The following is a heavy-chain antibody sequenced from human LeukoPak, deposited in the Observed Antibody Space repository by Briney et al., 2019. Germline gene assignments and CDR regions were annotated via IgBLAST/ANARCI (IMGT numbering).Heavy chain of an antibody. D-gene: IGHD4-23*01. CDR2: IKEDGSEK. CDR3: ARDRPTVVTGYYYYYMDV. CDR1: GFTFSSYW. Sequence: PGGSLRLSCADSGFTFSSYWMSWVRQAPGKGLEGVANIKEDGSEKYYVDSVKGRFTISRDNVKNSLYLQMNSLRAEDTAVYYCARDRPTVVTGYYYYYMDVWGKGTTVTVSS. J-gene: IGHJ6*03. V-gene: IGHV3-7*01.